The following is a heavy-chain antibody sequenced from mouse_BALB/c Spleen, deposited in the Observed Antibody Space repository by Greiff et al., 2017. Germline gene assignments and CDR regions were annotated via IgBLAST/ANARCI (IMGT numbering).Heavy chain of an antibody. D-gene: IGHD1-1*01. CDR2: INSNGGST. CDR3: ARDGHYYGSSYYFDY. J-gene: IGHJ2*01. Sequence: EVKLQESGGGLVQPGGSLKLSCAASGFTFSSDGMSWVRQTPDKRLELVATINSNGGSTYYPDSVKGRFTISRDNAKNTLYLQMSSLKSEDTAMYYCARDGHYYGSSYYFDYWGQGTTLTVSS. V-gene: IGHV5-6-3*01. CDR1: GFTFSSDG.